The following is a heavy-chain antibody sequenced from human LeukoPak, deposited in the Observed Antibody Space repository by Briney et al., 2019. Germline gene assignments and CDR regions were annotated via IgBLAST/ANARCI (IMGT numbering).Heavy chain of an antibody. CDR3: ATIKRGSIFGYFDF. D-gene: IGHD5-18*01. CDR2: LFDSVNT. CDR1: GGSISSHH. J-gene: IGHJ4*02. V-gene: IGHV4-59*11. Sequence: SETLSLTCTVSGGSISSHHWSWIRQPPGKGLEWIAYLFDSVNTKDNPSLQGRLTLSADTSKNQFSLKLSSVTAADTAVYYCATIKRGSIFGYFDFWGQGIKVTVSS.